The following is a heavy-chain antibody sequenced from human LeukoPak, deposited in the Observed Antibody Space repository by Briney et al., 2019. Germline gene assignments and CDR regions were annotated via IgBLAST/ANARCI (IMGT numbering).Heavy chain of an antibody. Sequence: ASVKGSCKASGYTFTSYYMHWVRQAPGQGLEWMGIINPSGGSTSYAQKFQGRVTMTRDTSTSTVYMELSSLRSEDTAVYYCARVCRGITGTTNCDYWGQGTLVTVSS. CDR1: GYTFTSYY. CDR2: INPSGGST. D-gene: IGHD1-20*01. J-gene: IGHJ4*02. CDR3: ARVCRGITGTTNCDY. V-gene: IGHV1-46*01.